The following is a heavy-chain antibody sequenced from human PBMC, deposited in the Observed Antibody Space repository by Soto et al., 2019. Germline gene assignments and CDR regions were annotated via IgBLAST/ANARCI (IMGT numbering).Heavy chain of an antibody. CDR1: GFTFSSYW. CDR2: IKQDGSEK. Sequence: GGSLRLSCAASGFTFSSYWMSWVRQAPGKGLEWVANIKQDGSEKYYVDSVKGRFTISRDNAKNSLYLQMNSLKTEDTAVYYFTTASVIYGDYDSDWYFDLWGRGTLVTVSS. D-gene: IGHD4-17*01. J-gene: IGHJ2*01. CDR3: TTASVIYGDYDSDWYFDL. V-gene: IGHV3-7*05.